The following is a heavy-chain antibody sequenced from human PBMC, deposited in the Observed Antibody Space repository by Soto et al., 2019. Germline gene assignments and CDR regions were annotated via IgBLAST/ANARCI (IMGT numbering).Heavy chain of an antibody. D-gene: IGHD5-18*01. Sequence: SETLSLTCTVSGGSITSGQYYWSWIRQSPGKGLEWIGYIYYTGSAYYNPSLKSRVTISFDTSKNQFSLRLSSVTDADTAVFYCARTGYIYGADAFDVWGQGTMVTVSS. CDR3: ARTGYIYGADAFDV. V-gene: IGHV4-30-4*01. CDR2: IYYTGSA. CDR1: GGSITSGQYY. J-gene: IGHJ3*01.